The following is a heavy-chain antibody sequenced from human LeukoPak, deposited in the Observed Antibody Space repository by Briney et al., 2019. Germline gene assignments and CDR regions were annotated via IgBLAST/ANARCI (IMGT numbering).Heavy chain of an antibody. CDR1: GVSISSYY. CDR3: AAGYSYGPLRFDY. CDR2: IYYSGST. Sequence: PSETLSLTCTVSGVSISSYYWSWIRQPPGKGLEWIGYIYYSGSTNYNPSLKSRVTISVDTSKNQFSLKLSSVTAADTAVYYCAAGYSYGPLRFDYWGQGTLVTVSS. V-gene: IGHV4-59*01. J-gene: IGHJ4*02. D-gene: IGHD5-18*01.